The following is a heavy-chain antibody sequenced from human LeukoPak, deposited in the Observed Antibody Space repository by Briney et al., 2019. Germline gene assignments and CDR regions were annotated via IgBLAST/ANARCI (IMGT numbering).Heavy chain of an antibody. Sequence: ASVKVSCKASGYTFTGYYMHWVRQAPGQGLEWVGWINPNTGGTNYAQKFQGRVTMTRDTSISTAYMELSRLRSDDTAVYYCARDSYSGSYYGMDVWGQGTTVTVSS. D-gene: IGHD1-26*01. J-gene: IGHJ6*02. V-gene: IGHV1-2*02. CDR1: GYTFTGYY. CDR2: INPNTGGT. CDR3: ARDSYSGSYYGMDV.